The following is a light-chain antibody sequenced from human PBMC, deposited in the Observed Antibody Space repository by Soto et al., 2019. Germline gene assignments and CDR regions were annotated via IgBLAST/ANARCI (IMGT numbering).Light chain of an antibody. Sequence: QPVLTQPASVSGSPGQSITISCTGTSSDVGGYKYVSWYQQYPGKVPKLMIYEVTNRPSGVSNRFSGSKSDNTAFLTISGLQAEDEADYYCSSYRYKDTRVFGGGTKLTVL. CDR3: SSYRYKDTRV. J-gene: IGLJ3*02. CDR1: SSDVGGYKY. CDR2: EVT. V-gene: IGLV2-14*01.